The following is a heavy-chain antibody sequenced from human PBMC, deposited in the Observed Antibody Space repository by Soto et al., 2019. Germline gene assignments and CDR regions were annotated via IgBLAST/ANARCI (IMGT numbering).Heavy chain of an antibody. D-gene: IGHD3-9*01. V-gene: IGHV3-23*01. Sequence: GGSLRLSCAPCGFTFSTDALSWVRQAPGKGLEWVSAISGSGRSTYYADSVKGRFTISRDNSKNTLYLQMNSLRAEDTAVYYCARDGKDEGYDILTGYNTSYYYGMDISGQGNTVTISS. CDR1: GFTFSTDA. J-gene: IGHJ6*02. CDR2: ISGSGRST. CDR3: ARDGKDEGYDILTGYNTSYYYGMDI.